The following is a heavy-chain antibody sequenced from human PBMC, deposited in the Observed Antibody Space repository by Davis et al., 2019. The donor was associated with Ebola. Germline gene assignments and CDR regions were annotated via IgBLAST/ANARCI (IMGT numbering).Heavy chain of an antibody. CDR2: INTGNGYT. J-gene: IGHJ4*02. CDR3: ARDEFDF. V-gene: IGHV1-3*04. CDR1: GYSFANYT. Sequence: ASVKVSCKASGYSFANYTLHWVRQAPGQSREWMGWINTGNGYTEYSQKFQGRFTITRDTSATTAYLEVSSLTSEDMAVYYCARDEFDFWGQGTLVTVSS.